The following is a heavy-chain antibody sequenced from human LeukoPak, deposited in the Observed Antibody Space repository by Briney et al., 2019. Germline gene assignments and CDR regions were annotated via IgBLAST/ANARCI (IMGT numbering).Heavy chain of an antibody. CDR1: GYSFTNQW. CDR3: ARRLLVGSSSWFDP. D-gene: IGHD2-8*01. J-gene: IGHJ5*02. Sequence: GESLKISCKGSGYSFTNQWIGWVRQMPGKGLEWVGIIYPGDSDTRYGPSFEGQVTISADKSLNTAYLQWSSLKASDTAIYYCARRLLVGSSSWFDPWGQGTLVTVSS. CDR2: IYPGDSDT. V-gene: IGHV5-51*01.